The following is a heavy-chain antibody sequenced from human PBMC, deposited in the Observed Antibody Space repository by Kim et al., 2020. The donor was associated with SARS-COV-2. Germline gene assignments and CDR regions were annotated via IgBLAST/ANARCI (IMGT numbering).Heavy chain of an antibody. CDR2: IYYSGST. J-gene: IGHJ4*02. D-gene: IGHD2-2*01. V-gene: IGHV4-59*13. CDR3: ARGLGYCSSTSCLAYFDY. CDR1: GGSISSYY. Sequence: SETLSLTCTVSGGSISSYYWSWIRQPPGKGLEWIGYIYYSGSTNYNPSLKSRVTISVDTSKNQFSLKLSSVTAADTAVYYCARGLGYCSSTSCLAYFDYWGQGTLVTVSS.